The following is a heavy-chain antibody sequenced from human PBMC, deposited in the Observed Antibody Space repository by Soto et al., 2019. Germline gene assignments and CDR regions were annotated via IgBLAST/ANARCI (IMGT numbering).Heavy chain of an antibody. D-gene: IGHD6-13*01. CDR3: ASLVGYSSSWDGDPFDY. J-gene: IGHJ4*02. CDR1: GFTFSSYA. V-gene: IGHV3-30-3*01. Sequence: QVQLVESGGGVVQPGRSLRLSCAASGFTFSSYAMHWVRQAPGKGLEWVAVISYDGSNKYYADSVKGRFTISRDNSKNTLYLQMNSLRAEDTAVYYCASLVGYSSSWDGDPFDYWGQGTLVTVSS. CDR2: ISYDGSNK.